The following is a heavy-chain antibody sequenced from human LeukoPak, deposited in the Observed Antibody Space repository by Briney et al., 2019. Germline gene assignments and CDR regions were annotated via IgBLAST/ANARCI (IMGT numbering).Heavy chain of an antibody. Sequence: ASVKVSCKASGYTFTSYDINWVRQATGQGLEWMGWMNPNSGNTGYAQKFQGRVTITRNTSISTAYMELSSLRSEDTAVYYCARGGDFWSGNDYWGQGTLVTVSS. CDR3: ARGGDFWSGNDY. CDR2: MNPNSGNT. CDR1: GYTFTSYD. J-gene: IGHJ4*02. D-gene: IGHD3-3*01. V-gene: IGHV1-8*03.